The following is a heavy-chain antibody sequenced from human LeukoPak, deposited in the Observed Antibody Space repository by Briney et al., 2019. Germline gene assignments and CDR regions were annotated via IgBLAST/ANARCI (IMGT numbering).Heavy chain of an antibody. CDR3: ARVMYSGSYLDAFDI. Sequence: EGSLRLSCAASGFTFSSYGMHWVRQAPGKGLEWAAFIRYDGSNKYYADSVKGRFTISRDNAKNSLYLQMNSLRAEDTAVYYCARVMYSGSYLDAFDIWGQGTMVTVSS. J-gene: IGHJ3*02. CDR1: GFTFSSYG. D-gene: IGHD1-26*01. CDR2: IRYDGSNK. V-gene: IGHV3-30*02.